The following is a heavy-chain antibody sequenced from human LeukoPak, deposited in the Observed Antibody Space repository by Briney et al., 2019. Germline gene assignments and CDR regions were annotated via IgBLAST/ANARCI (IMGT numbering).Heavy chain of an antibody. CDR1: SGSISSYY. CDR3: ARGPTRYYFDC. J-gene: IGHJ4*02. Sequence: KPPETLSLTCTVSSGSISSYYWSWIRQPPGKGLEWIGYIFYSGSTNYNPSLKSRVTISVDTSKNQFSLGLSSVTAADTAVYYCARGPTRYYFDCWGQGTLVTVSS. CDR2: IFYSGST. V-gene: IGHV4-59*01. D-gene: IGHD4-17*01.